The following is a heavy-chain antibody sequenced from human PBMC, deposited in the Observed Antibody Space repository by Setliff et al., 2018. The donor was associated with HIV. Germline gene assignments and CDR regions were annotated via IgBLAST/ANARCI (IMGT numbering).Heavy chain of an antibody. D-gene: IGHD6-19*01. V-gene: IGHV3-11*03. CDR2: IRGRSSDP. CDR3: VRPVREPVD. J-gene: IGHJ4*02. CDR1: GFTFSDYY. Sequence: GGSLRLSCAASGFTFSDYYMGWIRQAPGKGLEWVSYIRGRSSDPNYADSVKGRFTISRDNAKNSVYLQMNSLRAEDTAMYYCVRPVREPVDWGRGTLVTVSS.